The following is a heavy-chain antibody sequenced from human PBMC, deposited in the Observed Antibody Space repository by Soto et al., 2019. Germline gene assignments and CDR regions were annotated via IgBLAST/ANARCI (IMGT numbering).Heavy chain of an antibody. Sequence: TSETLSLTCAVYGGSFSGYYWSWIRQPPGKGLEWIGEINHSGSTNYNPSLKSRVTISVDTSKNQFSLKLSSVTAADTAVYYCARGAVVNFDAWGQGTLVTVSS. CDR3: ARGAVVNFDA. J-gene: IGHJ4*02. CDR2: INHSGST. CDR1: GGSFSGYY. D-gene: IGHD3-22*01. V-gene: IGHV4-34*01.